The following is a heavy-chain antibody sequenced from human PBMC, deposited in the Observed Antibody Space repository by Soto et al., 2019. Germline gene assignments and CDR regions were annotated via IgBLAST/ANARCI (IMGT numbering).Heavy chain of an antibody. J-gene: IGHJ4*02. V-gene: IGHV4-31*03. Sequence: SETLSLTCTVSGGSISSGGYYWSWIRQHPGKGLEWIGYIYYSGSTYYNPSLKSRVTISVDTSKNQFSLKLSSVTAADTAVYYCARDRVAAAGTFDYWGQGTLVTVSS. D-gene: IGHD6-13*01. CDR2: IYYSGST. CDR3: ARDRVAAAGTFDY. CDR1: GGSISSGGYY.